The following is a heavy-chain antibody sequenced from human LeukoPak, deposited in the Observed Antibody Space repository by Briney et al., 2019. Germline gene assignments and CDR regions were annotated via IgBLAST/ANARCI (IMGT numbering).Heavy chain of an antibody. CDR3: ARLIVVVPAAIAHFDY. V-gene: IGHV3-7*01. CDR2: IKHDGSEK. Sequence: GGSLRLSCAASGFTFSSYWMSWVRQAPGKGLEWVANIKHDGSEKYYVDSVKGRFTISRDNAKNSLYLQMNSLRAEDTAVYYCARLIVVVPAAIAHFDYWGQGTLVTVSS. D-gene: IGHD2-2*02. CDR1: GFTFSSYW. J-gene: IGHJ4*02.